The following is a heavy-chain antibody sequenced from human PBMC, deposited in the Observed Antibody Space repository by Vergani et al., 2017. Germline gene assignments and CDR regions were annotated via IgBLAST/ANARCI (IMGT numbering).Heavy chain of an antibody. CDR3: ARDPRGYGGDPEDYYY. V-gene: IGHV1-18*01. CDR1: GYTFTSYG. D-gene: IGHD2-21*02. J-gene: IGHJ6*01. CDR2: IIPVLGKT. Sequence: QVQLVQSGAEVKKPGASVKVSCKASGYTFTSYGISWVRQVPGQGLEWMGRIIPVLGKTKYAQDFQGRLTITADTSTSTAYMELTSLRSQDTAVYYCARDPRGYGGDPEDYYY.